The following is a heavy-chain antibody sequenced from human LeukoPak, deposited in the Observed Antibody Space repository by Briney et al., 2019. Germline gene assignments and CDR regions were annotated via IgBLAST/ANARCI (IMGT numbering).Heavy chain of an antibody. D-gene: IGHD5-12*01. V-gene: IGHV1-69*04. CDR3: ARISSYDANDY. Sequence: ASVKVSCKASGGTFSSYAISWVRQAPGQGLEWMGRIIPILGIANYAQKFQGRVTITADKSTSTAYMELSSLRSEDTAVYYCARISSYDANDYWGQGTLVTVSS. J-gene: IGHJ4*02. CDR1: GGTFSSYA. CDR2: IIPILGIA.